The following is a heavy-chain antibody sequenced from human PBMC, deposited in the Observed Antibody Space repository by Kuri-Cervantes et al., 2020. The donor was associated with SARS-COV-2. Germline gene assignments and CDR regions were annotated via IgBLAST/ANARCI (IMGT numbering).Heavy chain of an antibody. Sequence: SETLSLTCAVSGGSISSGGYSWSWIRQPPGKGLEWIGYIYHSGSTYYNPSLKSRVTISVDTSKNQFSLKLSSVTAADTAVYYCARAQVRGVIITFFDYWGQGTLVTVSS. CDR1: GGSISSGGYS. CDR2: IYHSGST. CDR3: ARAQVRGVIITFFDY. D-gene: IGHD3-10*01. J-gene: IGHJ4*02. V-gene: IGHV4-30-2*05.